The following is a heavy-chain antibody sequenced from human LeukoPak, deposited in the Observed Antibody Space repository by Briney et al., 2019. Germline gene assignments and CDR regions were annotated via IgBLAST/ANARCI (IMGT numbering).Heavy chain of an antibody. Sequence: GESLKISCKGSGYSFTSYWFGWVRHLPGKGLEWMGIIYPGDSDTRYSPSFQGQVTISADKSISTAYLQWSSLKASDTAMYYCARQKEVTRFYYYYGMDVWGQGTTVTVSS. CDR1: GYSFTSYW. CDR2: IYPGDSDT. V-gene: IGHV5-51*01. J-gene: IGHJ6*02. D-gene: IGHD5-18*01. CDR3: ARQKEVTRFYYYYGMDV.